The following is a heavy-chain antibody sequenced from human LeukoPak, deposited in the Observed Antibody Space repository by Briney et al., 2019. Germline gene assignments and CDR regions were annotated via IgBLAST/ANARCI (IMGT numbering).Heavy chain of an antibody. CDR3: AKFPAPSRRTPNGPHAFDI. D-gene: IGHD2-8*01. CDR2: ISGSGGST. Sequence: GGSLRLACAASGFTFSSFAMNWVRQAPGKGLERVPAISGSGGSTYYADSVKGRFTISRDNSKNTLYLQMNSLRAEDTAVYYCAKFPAPSRRTPNGPHAFDIWGQGTMVTVSS. J-gene: IGHJ3*02. V-gene: IGHV3-23*01. CDR1: GFTFSSFA.